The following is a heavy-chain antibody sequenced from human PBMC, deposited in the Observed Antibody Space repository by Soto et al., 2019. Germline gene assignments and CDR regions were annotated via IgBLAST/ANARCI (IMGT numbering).Heavy chain of an antibody. CDR2: ISVNNGNT. D-gene: IGHD5-12*01. V-gene: IGHV1-18*04. Sequence: QIQLVQSGAEVKKPGASVKVSCKASGYSFTSYGISWLRQAPGQGLEWIGWISVNNGNTNYAQKFQGRVTMTTDTTTSTAYMELRSLRSDDTALYYCATSYDSGFDPWGQGTLVTVSS. J-gene: IGHJ5*02. CDR1: GYSFTSYG. CDR3: ATSYDSGFDP.